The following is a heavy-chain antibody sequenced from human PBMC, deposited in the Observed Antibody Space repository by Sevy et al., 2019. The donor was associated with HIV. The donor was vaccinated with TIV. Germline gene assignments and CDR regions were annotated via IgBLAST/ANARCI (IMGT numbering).Heavy chain of an antibody. CDR1: GFISNYV. J-gene: IGHJ3*01. CDR2: ISDSGGGT. Sequence: GGSLRLSRGASGFISNYVMNWVRQAPGKGLEWVSVISDSGGGTNYADSVKGRFTVSRDNSKNTVYLQMNSLRVEDTAIYFCAKDRGPNTVATPHRAFDVWGQGTMVTVSS. CDR3: AKDRGPNTVATPHRAFDV. D-gene: IGHD4-17*01. V-gene: IGHV3-23*01.